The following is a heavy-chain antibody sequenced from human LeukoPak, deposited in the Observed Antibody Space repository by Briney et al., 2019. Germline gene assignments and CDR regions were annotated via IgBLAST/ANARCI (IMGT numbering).Heavy chain of an antibody. CDR1: GFTFSSYW. J-gene: IGHJ4*02. V-gene: IGHV3-74*01. CDR2: INTDGSST. D-gene: IGHD3-3*01. CDR3: AREEAIFGVVIPPADY. Sequence: GGSLRLSCAASGFTFSSYWMHWVRQAPGKGLVWVSRINTDGSSTSYADSVKGRFTISRDNAKNTLYLQMNSLRAEDTAVYYCAREEAIFGVVIPPADYWGQGTLVTVSS.